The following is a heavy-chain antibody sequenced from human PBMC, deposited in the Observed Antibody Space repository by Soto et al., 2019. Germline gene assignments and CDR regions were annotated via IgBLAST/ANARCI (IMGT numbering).Heavy chain of an antibody. V-gene: IGHV2-70*01. CDR3: ARTRSGYYRYYFDY. CDR2: IDWDDDK. J-gene: IGHJ4*02. Sequence: SGPTLVNPTQTLTLTWTFSGFSLSTSGMCVSWIRQPPGKALEWLALIDWDDDKYYSTSLKTRLTISKDTSKNQVVLTMTNMDPVDTATYYCARTRSGYYRYYFDYWGQGTLVTVSS. D-gene: IGHD3-22*01. CDR1: GFSLSTSGMC.